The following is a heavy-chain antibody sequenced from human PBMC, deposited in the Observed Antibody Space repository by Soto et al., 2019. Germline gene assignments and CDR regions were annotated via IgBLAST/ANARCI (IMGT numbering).Heavy chain of an antibody. CDR1: GYTFTSYY. V-gene: IGHV1-46*01. CDR3: ARGGGTIFGVVNIGLGY. J-gene: IGHJ4*01. D-gene: IGHD3-3*01. CDR2: INPSGGST. Sequence: QVQLVQSGAEVKKPGASVKVSCKASGYTFTSYYMHWVRQAPGQGLEWMGIINPSGGSTSYAQKLQGRIPMNRDTYKSKVYQEVNRLRFEEQAGYYCARGGGTIFGVVNIGLGYRGQGTLVTLPS.